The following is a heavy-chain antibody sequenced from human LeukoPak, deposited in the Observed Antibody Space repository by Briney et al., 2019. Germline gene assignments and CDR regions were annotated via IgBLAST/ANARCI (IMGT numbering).Heavy chain of an antibody. CDR2: INHSGST. J-gene: IGHJ4*02. CDR1: GGSFSGYY. Sequence: PSETLSLTCAVYGGSFSGYYWSWIRQPPGKGLEWIGEINHSGSTNYNPSLKSRVTISVDTSKNQFSLKLSSVTAADTAVYYCAREIGFWSGHRIWGQGTLVTVSS. CDR3: AREIGFWSGHRI. D-gene: IGHD3-3*01. V-gene: IGHV4-34*01.